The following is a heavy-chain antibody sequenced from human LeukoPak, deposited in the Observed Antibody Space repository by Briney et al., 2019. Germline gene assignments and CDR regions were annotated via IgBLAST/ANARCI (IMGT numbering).Heavy chain of an antibody. CDR1: GGTFSSYA. CDR2: IIPIFGTA. J-gene: IGHJ3*02. CDR3: ARDPDRTVVTRGGDVFDI. Sequence: GASVKVSCKASGGTFSSYAISWVRQAPGQGLEWMGGIIPIFGTANYAQKFQGRVTITADKVTSTAYMELSSLRSEDTAVYYCARDPDRTVVTRGGDVFDIWGQGTMVTVSS. V-gene: IGHV1-69*06. D-gene: IGHD4-23*01.